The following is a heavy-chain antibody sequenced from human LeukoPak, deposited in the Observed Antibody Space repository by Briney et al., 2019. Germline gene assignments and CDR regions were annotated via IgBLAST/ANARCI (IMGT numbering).Heavy chain of an antibody. Sequence: ASVKVSCKASGYTFTSYYMHWVRQAPGQGLEWMGIINPSGGSTSYAQKFQGRVTTTRDTSTSTVYMELSSLRSEDTAVYYCARVEVPAAMIGVFVYWGQGTLVTVSS. J-gene: IGHJ4*02. D-gene: IGHD2-2*01. V-gene: IGHV1-46*01. CDR2: INPSGGST. CDR3: ARVEVPAAMIGVFVY. CDR1: GYTFTSYY.